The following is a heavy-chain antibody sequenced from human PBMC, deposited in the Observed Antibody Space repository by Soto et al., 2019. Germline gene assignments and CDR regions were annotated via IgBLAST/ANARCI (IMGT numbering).Heavy chain of an antibody. CDR3: VSGYYFDY. CDR1: GGSISDYY. J-gene: IGHJ4*02. CDR2: MYYSGAT. V-gene: IGHV4-59*01. D-gene: IGHD3-22*01. Sequence: QVQLQESGPGLVKPSETLSLTCTVSGGSISDYYWSWIRQPPGKGLEWIGYMYYSGATNYNPSLKSRVTISVDTSKKQFSLKLTSVTAADTAVYYCVSGYYFDYWGQGTLVTVSS.